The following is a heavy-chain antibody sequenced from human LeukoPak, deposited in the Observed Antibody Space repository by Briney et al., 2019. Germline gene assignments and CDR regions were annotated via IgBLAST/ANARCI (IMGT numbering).Heavy chain of an antibody. CDR2: IYTSGST. Sequence: PSETLSLTCTVSGGSISSGSYYWSWIRQPAEKGLEWIGRIYTSGSTNYNPSLKSRVTISVDTSKNQFSLKLRSVSAADTAVYYCARSRTPRWDYYGSGTPYAYKDTFGYYYMDVWGKGTTVTVSS. J-gene: IGHJ6*03. D-gene: IGHD3-10*01. CDR3: ARSRTPRWDYYGSGTPYAYKDTFGYYYMDV. V-gene: IGHV4-61*02. CDR1: GGSISSGSYY.